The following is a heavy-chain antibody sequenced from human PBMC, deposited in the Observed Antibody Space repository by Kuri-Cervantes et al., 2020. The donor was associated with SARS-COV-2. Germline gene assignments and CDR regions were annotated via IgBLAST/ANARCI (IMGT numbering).Heavy chain of an antibody. CDR3: TSTYYYDSSGYYGDAFDI. J-gene: IGHJ3*02. CDR1: GFTFGDYA. D-gene: IGHD3-22*01. Sequence: GESLKISCTASGFTFGDYAMSWVRQAPGKGLEWVGFIRSKAYGGTTEYAASVKGRFTITRDDSKSIAYLQMNSLKTEDTAVYYCTSTYYYDSSGYYGDAFDIWGQGTMVTVSS. CDR2: IRSKAYGGTT. V-gene: IGHV3-49*04.